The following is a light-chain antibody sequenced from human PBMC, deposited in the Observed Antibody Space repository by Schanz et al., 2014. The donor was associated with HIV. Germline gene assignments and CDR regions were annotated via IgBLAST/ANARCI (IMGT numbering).Light chain of an antibody. Sequence: EIVLTQSPGTLSLSPGERATLSCRASQSVTSSYLAWYQQKPGQAPRLVIYGASSRATGIPDRFSASGSGADSTLTISRLEPEDFAVYYCQQYSSSPRTFGQGTKVEI. CDR2: GAS. J-gene: IGKJ1*01. CDR3: QQYSSSPRT. CDR1: QSVTSSY. V-gene: IGKV3-20*01.